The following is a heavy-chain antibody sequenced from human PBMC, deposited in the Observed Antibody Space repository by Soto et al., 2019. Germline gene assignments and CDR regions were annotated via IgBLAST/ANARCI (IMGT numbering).Heavy chain of an antibody. CDR1: GYSISSGYY. Sequence: PSETLSLTCAVSGYSISSGYYWGWIRQPPGKGLEWIGSIYHSGSTYYNPSLKSRVTISVDTSKNQSSLKLGSVTAADTAVYYCARGTTERYNWFDPWGQGTLVTVSS. CDR2: IYHSGST. CDR3: ARGTTERYNWFDP. V-gene: IGHV4-38-2*01. D-gene: IGHD1-1*01. J-gene: IGHJ5*02.